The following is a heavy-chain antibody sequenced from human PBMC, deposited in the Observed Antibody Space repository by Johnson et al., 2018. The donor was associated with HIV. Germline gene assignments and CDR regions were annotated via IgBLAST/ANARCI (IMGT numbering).Heavy chain of an antibody. V-gene: IGHV3-7*05. D-gene: IGHD1-26*01. J-gene: IGHJ3*01. CDR1: GFTFSDYW. CDR2: IKYDGSDK. Sequence: VQLVESGGGLVQPGGSLRLSCGASGFTFSDYWMSWVRQAPGKGLEWVASIKYDGSDKYYVDAVKGRLIISRDNVNNSVYLQMNSLRGDDTAVYYCARELNSGNYDPWFERWESGAFDVWGQGTLVTVSS. CDR3: ARELNSGNYDPWFERWESGAFDV.